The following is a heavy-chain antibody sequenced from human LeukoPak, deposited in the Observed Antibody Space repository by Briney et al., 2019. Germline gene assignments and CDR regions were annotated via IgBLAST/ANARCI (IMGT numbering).Heavy chain of an antibody. V-gene: IGHV1-69*06. CDR3: ARDQGSRQQLVRKWFDP. Sequence: AVKVSCKASGGTFSSYAISWVRQAPEQGLEWMGGIIPIFGTANYAQKFQGRVTITADKSTSTAYMELSSLRSEDTAVYYCARDQGSRQQLVRKWFDPWGQGTLVTVSS. D-gene: IGHD6-13*01. CDR1: GGTFSSYA. J-gene: IGHJ5*02. CDR2: IIPIFGTA.